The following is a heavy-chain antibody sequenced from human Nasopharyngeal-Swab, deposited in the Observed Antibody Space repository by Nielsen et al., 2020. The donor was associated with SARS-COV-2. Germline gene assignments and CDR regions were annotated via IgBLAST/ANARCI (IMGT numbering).Heavy chain of an antibody. CDR2: INHSGST. CDR1: GGSFSGYY. J-gene: IGHJ4*02. Sequence: ESLKISCAVYGGSFSGYYWSWIRQPPGKGLEWIGEINHSGSTNYNPSLKSRVTISVDTSKNQFSLKLSSVTAADTAVYYCARSVPAALFDYWGQGTLVTVSS. CDR3: ARSVPAALFDY. D-gene: IGHD2-2*01. V-gene: IGHV4-34*01.